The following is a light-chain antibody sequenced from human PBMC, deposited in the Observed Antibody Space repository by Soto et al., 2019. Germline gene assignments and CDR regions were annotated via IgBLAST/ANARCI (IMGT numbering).Light chain of an antibody. CDR2: NAS. CDR3: QQFNNYPWT. Sequence: DIQMTQSPSTLSASVGDRVTITCRASQSISSWLAWYQQKPGKAPKLLIYNASSLESGVPSRFSGSGSGTEFTLNISSLQPDDFATYYCQQFNNYPWTFGQGTRVEIK. J-gene: IGKJ1*01. V-gene: IGKV1-5*03. CDR1: QSISSW.